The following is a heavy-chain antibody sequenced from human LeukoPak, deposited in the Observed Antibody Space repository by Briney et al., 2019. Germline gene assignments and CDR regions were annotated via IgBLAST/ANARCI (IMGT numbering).Heavy chain of an antibody. V-gene: IGHV1-8*01. CDR1: GYTFTSYD. Sequence: ASVKVSCKASGYTFTSYDINWVRQASGRGLEWMGWMDPKSGDTGYAQNFEGRVTMTRQTSIRTAYMELTNLRSEDTAVYYCASHCLGGSCYYYAVWGQGTLVTVPS. CDR2: MDPKSGDT. J-gene: IGHJ4*02. CDR3: ASHCLGGSCYYYAV. D-gene: IGHD3-22*01.